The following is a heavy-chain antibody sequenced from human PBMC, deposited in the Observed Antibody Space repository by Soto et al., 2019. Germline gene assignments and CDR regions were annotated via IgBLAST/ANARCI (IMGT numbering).Heavy chain of an antibody. V-gene: IGHV3-21*01. D-gene: IGHD3-22*01. CDR3: ARDKRTYDSSGYYYDVGMDV. J-gene: IGHJ6*02. CDR2: ISSSSSYI. Sequence: GGSLRLSCAASGFTFSSYSMNWVRQAPGKGLEWVSSISSSSSYIYYADSVKGRFTISRDNAKNSLYLQMNSLRAEDTAVYYCARDKRTYDSSGYYYDVGMDVWGQGTTVTVSS. CDR1: GFTFSSYS.